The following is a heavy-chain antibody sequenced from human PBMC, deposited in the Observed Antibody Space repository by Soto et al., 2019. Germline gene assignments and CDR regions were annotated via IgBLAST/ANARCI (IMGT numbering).Heavy chain of an antibody. Sequence: GASVKVSCKASGYTFTGYYMHWVRQAPGQGLEWMGWINPNSGGTNYAQKFQGWVTMTRDTSISTAYMELSRLRSDDTAVYYCASECATVTMFNNYCYGMDVSGQGTTLTVSS. J-gene: IGHJ6*02. D-gene: IGHD1-1*01. CDR1: GYTFTGYY. CDR2: INPNSGGT. CDR3: ASECATVTMFNNYCYGMDV. V-gene: IGHV1-2*04.